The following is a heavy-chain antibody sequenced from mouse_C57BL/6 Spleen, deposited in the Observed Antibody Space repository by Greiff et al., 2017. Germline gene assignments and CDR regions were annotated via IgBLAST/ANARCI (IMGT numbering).Heavy chain of an antibody. J-gene: IGHJ3*01. V-gene: IGHV1-82*01. D-gene: IGHD1-1*01. CDR2: IYPGDGDT. CDR1: GYAFSSSW. CDR3: AREGLRWGFAY. Sequence: QVQLMESGPELVKPGASVKISCKASGYAFSSSWMNWVKQRPGKGLEWIGRIYPGDGDTNYNGKFKGKATLTADKSSSTAYRQLSSLTSEDSAVYFCAREGLRWGFAYWGQVTLVTVSA.